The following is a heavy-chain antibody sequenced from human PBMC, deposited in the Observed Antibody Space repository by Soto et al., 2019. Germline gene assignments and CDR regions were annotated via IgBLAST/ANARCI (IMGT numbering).Heavy chain of an antibody. CDR2: IYPGDSDT. D-gene: IGHD4-17*01. CDR3: AGLFVEGSPDYGDYVWSSGAYNWFDP. J-gene: IGHJ5*02. V-gene: IGHV5-51*01. Sequence: GESLKISCKGSGYSFTTYWIGWVRQMPGKGLEWMGIIYPGDSDTRYSPSFQGQVTISADKSISTAYLQWSSLKASDTAMYYCAGLFVEGSPDYGDYVWSSGAYNWFDPWGQGTLVTVSS. CDR1: GYSFTTYW.